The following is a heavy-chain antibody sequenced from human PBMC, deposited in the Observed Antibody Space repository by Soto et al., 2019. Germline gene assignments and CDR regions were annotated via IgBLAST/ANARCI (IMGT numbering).Heavy chain of an antibody. V-gene: IGHV1-69*12. Sequence: QVQLVQSGAEVKKPGSSVKVSCKASGGTFSSYAISWVRQAPGQGLEWMGGIIPIFGTANYAQKFQGRVTITADESTSTAYMELSSLRSEDTAVYYCARSTYSKSSYYYYYGMDVWGQGTTVTVSS. D-gene: IGHD4-4*01. CDR3: ARSTYSKSSYYYYYGMDV. CDR1: GGTFSSYA. J-gene: IGHJ6*02. CDR2: IIPIFGTA.